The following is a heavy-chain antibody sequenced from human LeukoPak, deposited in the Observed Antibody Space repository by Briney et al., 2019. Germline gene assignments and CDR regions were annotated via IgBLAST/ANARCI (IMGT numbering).Heavy chain of an antibody. J-gene: IGHJ6*03. CDR1: GGSISSYY. D-gene: IGHD1-26*01. Sequence: SETLSLTCTVSGGSISSYYWSWIRQPPGKGLEWIGCIYYSGSTNYNPSLKSRVTISVDTSKNQFSLKLSSVTAADTAVYYCARIVGPVLRYYYYYMDVWGKGTTVTVSS. V-gene: IGHV4-59*01. CDR3: ARIVGPVLRYYYYYMDV. CDR2: IYYSGST.